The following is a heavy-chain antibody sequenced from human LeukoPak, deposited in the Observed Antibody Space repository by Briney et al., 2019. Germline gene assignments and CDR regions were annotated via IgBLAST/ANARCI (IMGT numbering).Heavy chain of an antibody. CDR3: ARGAEKYYDFWSGYYTRGVDWFDP. Sequence: YYWSWIRXPPGKGLEWIGEINHSGSTNYNPSLKSRVTISVDTSKNQFSLKLSSVTAADTAVYYCARGAEKYYDFWSGYYTRGVDWFDPWGQGTLVTVSS. V-gene: IGHV4-34*01. D-gene: IGHD3-3*01. CDR1: YY. CDR2: INHSGST. J-gene: IGHJ5*02.